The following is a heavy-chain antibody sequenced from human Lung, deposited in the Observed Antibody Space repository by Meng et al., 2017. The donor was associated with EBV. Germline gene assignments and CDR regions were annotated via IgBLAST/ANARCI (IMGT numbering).Heavy chain of an antibody. CDR3: ARGATSVFDL. CDR1: VDSASSSSAA. J-gene: IGHJ2*01. CDR2: TYYSSKSYN. Sequence: QVRLKQSGPGRAKPSLTLSLTCVIAVDSASSSSAAWTWIRRSPSRGLEWLGRTYYSSKSYNDYAVFVKSRITINPDTSKNQFSLQLNSVTPEDTAAYYCARGATSVFDLWGRGTLVTVSS. V-gene: IGHV6-1*01.